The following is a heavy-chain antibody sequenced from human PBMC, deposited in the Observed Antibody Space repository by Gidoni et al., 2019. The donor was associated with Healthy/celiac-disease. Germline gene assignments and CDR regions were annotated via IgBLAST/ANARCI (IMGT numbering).Heavy chain of an antibody. CDR1: GFTFSTSA. CDR3: AKHGYCSGGSCYSNAFDI. D-gene: IGHD2-15*01. CDR2: ISGSGGST. J-gene: IGHJ3*02. Sequence: EVQLLESGGGLVQPGGSLRLPFPSSGFTFSTSALSWVRQAAGKGLGWVSAISGSGGSTYYAASGKGRFTISRDNSKNTLYLQMNSLRAEDTAVYYCAKHGYCSGGSCYSNAFDIWGQGTMVTVSS. V-gene: IGHV3-23*01.